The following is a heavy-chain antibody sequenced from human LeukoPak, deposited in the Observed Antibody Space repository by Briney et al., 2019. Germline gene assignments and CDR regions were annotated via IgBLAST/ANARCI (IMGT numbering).Heavy chain of an antibody. CDR1: GGTFSSYA. D-gene: IGHD6-13*01. V-gene: IGHV1-69*06. Sequence: GASVKVSCKASGGTFSSYAISWVRQAPGQGLEWMGGIIPISGTANYAQKFQGRVTITADKSTSTAYMELSSLRSEDTAVYYCASGAAAGTFDYWGQGTLVTVSS. CDR3: ASGAAAGTFDY. CDR2: IIPISGTA. J-gene: IGHJ4*02.